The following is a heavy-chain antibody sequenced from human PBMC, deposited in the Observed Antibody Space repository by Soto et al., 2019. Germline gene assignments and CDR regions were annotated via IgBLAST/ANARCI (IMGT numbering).Heavy chain of an antibody. CDR2: IIPILGIP. J-gene: IGHJ3*02. CDR3: AREERYCSSTSCYRAFDI. V-gene: IGHV1-69*04. CDR1: GATSSAYP. Sequence: QVQLVQSGPEGKKPGPSLRVSSRAPGATSSAYPIGWCGQAPGQGLEWMGRIIPILGIPHYAQKFQGRVTITADKSTSTAYMELSSLRSEDTAVYYCAREERYCSSTSCYRAFDIWGQGTMVTVSS. D-gene: IGHD2-2*01.